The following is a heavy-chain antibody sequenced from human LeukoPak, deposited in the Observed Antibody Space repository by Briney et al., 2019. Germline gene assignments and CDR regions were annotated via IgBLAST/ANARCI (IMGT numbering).Heavy chain of an antibody. CDR1: GFTFSSYA. Sequence: GGSLRLSCSASGFTFSSYAMSWVRQAPGKGLEWVSGISGSGGSTYYADSVKGRFTISRDNSKNTLYLQMNSLRAEDTAVYYCAKGRDGYNADFDYWGQGTLVTVSS. CDR3: AKGRDGYNADFDY. V-gene: IGHV3-23*01. CDR2: ISGSGGST. J-gene: IGHJ4*02. D-gene: IGHD5-24*01.